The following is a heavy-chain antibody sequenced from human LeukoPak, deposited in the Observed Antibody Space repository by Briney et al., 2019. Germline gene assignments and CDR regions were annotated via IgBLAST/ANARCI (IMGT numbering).Heavy chain of an antibody. J-gene: IGHJ4*02. D-gene: IGHD2-15*01. Sequence: GGSLRLSCAASGFTFSSYAMSWVRQAPGKGLEWVSAISGSGGSTYYADSVKGRFTISKDNSKNTLDLQMTSLRAEDTAIYDCAKEPSCSGGSCYYFDYWGPGTLVTVSS. V-gene: IGHV3-23*01. CDR3: AKEPSCSGGSCYYFDY. CDR2: ISGSGGST. CDR1: GFTFSSYA.